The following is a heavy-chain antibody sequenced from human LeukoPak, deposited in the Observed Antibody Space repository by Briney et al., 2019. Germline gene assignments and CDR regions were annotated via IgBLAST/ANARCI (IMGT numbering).Heavy chain of an antibody. D-gene: IGHD3-3*01. CDR1: GGSISSGGYY. J-gene: IGHJ6*02. CDR2: IYYSGST. CDR3: ARLVGYYDFWSGYYADYYYGMDV. Sequence: SQTLSLTCTVSGGSISSGGYYWSWIRQHPGKGLEWIGYIYYSGSTNYNPSLKSRVTISVDTSKNQFSLKLSSVTAADTAVYYCARLVGYYDFWSGYYADYYYGMDVWGQGTTVTVSS. V-gene: IGHV4-31*03.